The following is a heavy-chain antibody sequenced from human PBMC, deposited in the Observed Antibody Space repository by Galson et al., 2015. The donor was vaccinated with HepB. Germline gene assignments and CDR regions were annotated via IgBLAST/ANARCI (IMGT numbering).Heavy chain of an antibody. Sequence: SLRLSCAASGFTVSSNYMSWVRQAPGKGLEWVSVICSGGSTYYADSVKGRFTISRHNSKNTLYLQMNSLRAEDTAVYYCARVWGDFWSGSNLGMDVWGQGTTGTVSS. J-gene: IGHJ6*02. CDR1: GFTVSSNY. CDR3: ARVWGDFWSGSNLGMDV. V-gene: IGHV3-53*04. D-gene: IGHD3-3*01. CDR2: ICSGGST.